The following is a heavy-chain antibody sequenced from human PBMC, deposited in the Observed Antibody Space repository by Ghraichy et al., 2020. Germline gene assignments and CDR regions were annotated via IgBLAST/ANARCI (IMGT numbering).Heavy chain of an antibody. Sequence: ETLSLTCTVSGGSISSYYWSWIRQPPGKGLEWIGYIYYSGSTNYNPSLKSRVTISVDTSKNQFSLKLSSVTAADTAVYYCARLSSGWYSGPYYYGMDVWGQGTTVTVSS. CDR2: IYYSGST. D-gene: IGHD6-19*01. J-gene: IGHJ6*02. V-gene: IGHV4-59*01. CDR1: GGSISSYY. CDR3: ARLSSGWYSGPYYYGMDV.